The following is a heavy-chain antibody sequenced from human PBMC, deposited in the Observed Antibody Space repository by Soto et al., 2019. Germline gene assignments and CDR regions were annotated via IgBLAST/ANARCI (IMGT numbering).Heavy chain of an antibody. V-gene: IGHV3-30*18. CDR2: ISYDGSNK. Sequence: LRLSCAASGFTFSSYGMHWVRQAPGKGLEWVAVISYDGSNKYYADSVKGRFTISRDNSKNTLYLQMNSLRAEDTAVYYCAKENEDANFDYWGQGTLVTVSS. J-gene: IGHJ4*02. CDR3: AKENEDANFDY. CDR1: GFTFSSYG.